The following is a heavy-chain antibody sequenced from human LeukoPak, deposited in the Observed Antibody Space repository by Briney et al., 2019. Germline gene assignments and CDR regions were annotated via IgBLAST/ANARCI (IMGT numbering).Heavy chain of an antibody. J-gene: IGHJ6*02. CDR1: GFTFSSYS. D-gene: IGHD2-2*01. Sequence: GGSLRLSCAASGFTFSSYSMNWVRQAPGKGLEWVSSISSSSSYIYYADSVKGRFTISRDNAKNSLYLQMNSLRAEDTAVYYCAREEGLGYCSSTSCLPRGRMDVWGQGTTVTVSS. CDR3: AREEGLGYCSSTSCLPRGRMDV. CDR2: ISSSSSYI. V-gene: IGHV3-21*01.